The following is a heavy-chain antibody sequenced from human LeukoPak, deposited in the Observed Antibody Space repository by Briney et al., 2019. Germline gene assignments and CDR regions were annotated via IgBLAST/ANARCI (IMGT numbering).Heavy chain of an antibody. CDR3: AKDAQPRSRWFDP. Sequence: GGSLRLFCAASGFIFKDYWMIWVRQAPGKGLEWVANIKQDGSEKYYVDSVKGRFTISRDNAKNSLYLQMNTLRAEDTVMYYCAKDAQPRSRWFDPWGQGTLVTVSS. CDR2: IKQDGSEK. D-gene: IGHD3-16*01. V-gene: IGHV3-7*03. J-gene: IGHJ5*02. CDR1: GFIFKDYW.